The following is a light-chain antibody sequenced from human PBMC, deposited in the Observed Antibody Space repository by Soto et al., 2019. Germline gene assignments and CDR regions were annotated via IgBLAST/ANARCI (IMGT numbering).Light chain of an antibody. CDR1: SSDVGRYNY. CDR3: SSYTSSSTYV. J-gene: IGLJ1*01. Sequence: QSALTQPASVSGSPGQSITISCTGTSSDVGRYNYVSWYQQHPGKAPKLMIYEVSNRPSGVSNRFSGSKSGNTASLTISGLQAEDEADYYCSSYTSSSTYVFGTGTKV. V-gene: IGLV2-14*01. CDR2: EVS.